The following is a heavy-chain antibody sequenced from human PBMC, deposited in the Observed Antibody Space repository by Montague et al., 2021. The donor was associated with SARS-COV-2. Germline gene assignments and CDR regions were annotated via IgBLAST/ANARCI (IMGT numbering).Heavy chain of an antibody. CDR3: ARGGLGNRGFDY. CDR2: IILSGFT. D-gene: IGHD3/OR15-3a*01. J-gene: IGHJ4*02. CDR1: DVSLSTSTW. V-gene: IGHV4-4*02. Sequence: SETLSLTCVVSDVSLSTSTWWCWFRQSPGKGLEWVGEIILSGFTQYNPSVKSRVSILLDDSRSQFSLRLISVTAAGTAVYFCARGGLGNRGFDYWGQGTLVTVSS.